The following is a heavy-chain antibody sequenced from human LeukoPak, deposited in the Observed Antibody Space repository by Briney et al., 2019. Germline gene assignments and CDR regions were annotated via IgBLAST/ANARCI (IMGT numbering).Heavy chain of an antibody. CDR2: ISSSGSTI. J-gene: IGHJ2*01. V-gene: IGHV3-11*01. Sequence: GGSLRLSCAASGFTFSDYYMSWIRQAPGKGLEWVSYISSSGSTIYYADSVKGRFTISRDNAKNSLYLQMNSLRAADTAVYYCARDRANIVATIVWYFDLWGRGTLVTVSS. CDR1: GFTFSDYY. D-gene: IGHD5-12*01. CDR3: ARDRANIVATIVWYFDL.